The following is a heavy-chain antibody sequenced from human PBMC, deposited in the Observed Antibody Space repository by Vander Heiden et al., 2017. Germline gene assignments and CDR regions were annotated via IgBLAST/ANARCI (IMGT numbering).Heavy chain of an antibody. CDR2: IYTGGST. D-gene: IGHD3-22*01. J-gene: IGHJ4*02. CDR1: GGSLGTYY. V-gene: IGHV4-4*07. CDR3: VGNYYDSRGYYFIDS. Sequence: QVQLQESGPGLVRPSATLSLPCAASGGSLGTYYWTWLRQPAGKALEWLGRIYTGGSTNYNPSLKSRVTMSVATSKNQFSLKLTSVTAADTAVYYCVGNYYDSRGYYFIDSWGQGTLVTVS.